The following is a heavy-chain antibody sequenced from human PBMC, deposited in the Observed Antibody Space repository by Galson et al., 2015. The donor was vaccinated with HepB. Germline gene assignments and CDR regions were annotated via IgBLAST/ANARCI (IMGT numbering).Heavy chain of an antibody. CDR2: ISAYNGNT. V-gene: IGHV1-18*01. CDR1: GYTFTSYG. Sequence: SVKVSCKASGYTFTSYGISWVRQAPGQGLEWMGWISAYNGNTNYAQKLQGRVTMTTDTSTSTAYMELRSLRSDDTAVYYCARSSDYVWGSYREFDYWGQGTLVTVSS. D-gene: IGHD3-16*02. J-gene: IGHJ4*02. CDR3: ARSSDYVWGSYREFDY.